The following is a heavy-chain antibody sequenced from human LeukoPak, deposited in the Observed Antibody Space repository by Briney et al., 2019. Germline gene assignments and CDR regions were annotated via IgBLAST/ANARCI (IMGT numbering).Heavy chain of an antibody. CDR1: GFTFSSYG. V-gene: IGHV3-30*02. D-gene: IGHD1-26*01. Sequence: PGGSLRLSCAASGFTFSSYGMHWVRQAPGKGLEWVAFIRYDGSNKYYADSVKGRFTISRDNSKNTLYLQMNSLRVEDTAVYYCARRGELLRDNWLDPWGQGALVTVSS. CDR3: ARRGELLRDNWLDP. CDR2: IRYDGSNK. J-gene: IGHJ5*02.